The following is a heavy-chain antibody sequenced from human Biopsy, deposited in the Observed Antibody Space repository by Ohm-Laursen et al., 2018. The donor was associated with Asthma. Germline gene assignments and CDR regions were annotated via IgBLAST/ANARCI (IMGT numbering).Heavy chain of an antibody. CDR3: ARKAGSCISRTCYSLDF. CDR2: INSVLGTT. CDR1: GGTFNTYV. Sequence: ASVKVSCKSLGGTFNTYVIGWVRQAPGQGIEWMGGINSVLGTTTYPQKFQDRVTITADDSTSTVYMELSSLRSEDTAVYYCARKAGSCISRTCYSLDFWGQGTLVTVSS. D-gene: IGHD2-2*01. V-gene: IGHV1-69*13. J-gene: IGHJ4*02.